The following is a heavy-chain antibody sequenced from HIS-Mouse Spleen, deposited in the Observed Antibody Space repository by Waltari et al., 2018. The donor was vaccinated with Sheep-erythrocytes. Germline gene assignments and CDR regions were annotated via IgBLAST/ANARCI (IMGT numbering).Heavy chain of an antibody. J-gene: IGHJ3*02. CDR3: ARDPYSGSYFNAFDI. CDR2: ITSDGSST. D-gene: IGHD1-26*01. CDR1: GFTFSSYW. Sequence: EVQLVESGGGLVQPGGSLRLSCAASGFTFSSYWMHWVRQAPGKGLVWVSRITSDGSSTSYADSVKGRFTISRDNAKNTLYLQMNSLRAEDTAVYYCARDPYSGSYFNAFDIWGQGTMVTVSS. V-gene: IGHV3-74*01.